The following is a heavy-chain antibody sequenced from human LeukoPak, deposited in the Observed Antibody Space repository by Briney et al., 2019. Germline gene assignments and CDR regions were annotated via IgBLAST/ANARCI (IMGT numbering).Heavy chain of an antibody. CDR1: GGSISSGGYY. J-gene: IGHJ4*02. CDR2: IYYSGST. CDR3: ARGTAAPPDY. D-gene: IGHD2-15*01. Sequence: PSETLSLTCAVSGGSISSGGYYWSWIRQPPGKGLEWIGYIYYSGSTNYNPSLKSRVTISVDTSKNQFSLKLSSVTAADTAVYYCARGTAAPPDYWGQGTLVTVSS. V-gene: IGHV4-61*08.